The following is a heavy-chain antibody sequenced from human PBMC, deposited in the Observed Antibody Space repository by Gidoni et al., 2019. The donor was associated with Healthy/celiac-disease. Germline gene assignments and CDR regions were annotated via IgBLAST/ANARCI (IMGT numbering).Heavy chain of an antibody. CDR1: GYSFTSYW. CDR3: ARLSAPFDPYYYYGMDV. V-gene: IGHV5-10-1*03. Sequence: EVQLVQSGAEVKKPGESLRISCKGSGYSFTSYWISWVRQMPGKGLEWMGRIDPSDSYTNYSPSFQGHVTISADKSISTAYLQWSSLKASDTAMYYCARLSAPFDPYYYYGMDVWGQGTTVTVSS. J-gene: IGHJ6*02. D-gene: IGHD6-6*01. CDR2: IDPSDSYT.